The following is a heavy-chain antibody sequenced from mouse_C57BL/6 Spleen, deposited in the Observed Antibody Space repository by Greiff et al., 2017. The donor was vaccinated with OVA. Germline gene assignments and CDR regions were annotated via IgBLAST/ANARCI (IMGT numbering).Heavy chain of an antibody. J-gene: IGHJ2*01. Sequence: VQLQQPGTDLVKPGASVKLSCKASGYTFTSYWMHWVKQRPGQGLEWIGNINPSNGGTNYNEKFTSKATLTVDKSSSSAYMQLSSLTSAHSAVSDSARAFITTEEADYWGQGTTLTVSS. CDR2: INPSNGGT. V-gene: IGHV1-53*01. D-gene: IGHD1-1*01. CDR1: GYTFTSYW. CDR3: ARAFITTEEADY.